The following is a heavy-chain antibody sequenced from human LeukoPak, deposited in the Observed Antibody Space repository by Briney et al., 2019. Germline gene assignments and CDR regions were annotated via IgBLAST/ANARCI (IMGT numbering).Heavy chain of an antibody. Sequence: SETLSLTCTVSGGSISSGDYYWSWIRQPPGKGLEWIGYIYYSGSTYYNPSLKSRVTISVDTSKNQFSLKLSSVTAADTAVYYCARGRWERLGELYEDYWGQGTLVTVSS. D-gene: IGHD3-16*01. CDR2: IYYSGST. CDR3: ARGRWERLGELYEDY. J-gene: IGHJ4*02. V-gene: IGHV4-30-4*01. CDR1: GGSISSGDYY.